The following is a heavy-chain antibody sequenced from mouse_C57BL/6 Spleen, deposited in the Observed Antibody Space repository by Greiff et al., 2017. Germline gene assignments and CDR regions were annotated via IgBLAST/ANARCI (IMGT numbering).Heavy chain of an antibody. CDR2: IDPSDSYT. CDR3: ARSEVDGYYGFAY. J-gene: IGHJ3*01. V-gene: IGHV1-69*01. CDR1: GYTFTSYW. D-gene: IGHD2-3*01. Sequence: QVQLQQPGAELVMPGASVKLSCKASGYTFTSYWMHWVKQRPGQGLEWIGEIDPSDSYTNYNQKFKGKSTLTVDKSSSTAYMQLSSLTSEDSAVYYCARSEVDGYYGFAYWGQGTLVTVSA.